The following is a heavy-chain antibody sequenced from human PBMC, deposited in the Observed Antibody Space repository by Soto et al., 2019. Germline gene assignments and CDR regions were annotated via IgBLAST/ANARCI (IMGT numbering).Heavy chain of an antibody. CDR3: ASLDPITPPSDYYYGMDV. J-gene: IGHJ6*02. CDR2: IIPIFGTA. Sequence: QVQLVQSGAEVKKPGSSVKVSCKASGGTFSSYAISWGRQAPGQGLEWMGGIIPIFGTANYAQKFQGRVPITADKSKSTDYMELSSTRAEETAVSYCASLDPITPPSDYYYGMDVWGQGTTVTVSS. CDR1: GGTFSSYA. D-gene: IGHD2-15*01. V-gene: IGHV1-69*06.